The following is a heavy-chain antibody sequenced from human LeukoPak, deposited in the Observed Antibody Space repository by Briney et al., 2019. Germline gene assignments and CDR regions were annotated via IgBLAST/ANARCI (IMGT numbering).Heavy chain of an antibody. CDR3: SRGTYPYSSDN. Sequence: GGSLRLSCAASGFTFSDYYMHWVRQAPGKGLLWISHINGDGSRTGYADSVKGRFIISRDNAKNILYLQMNSLRAEDTAVYYCSRGTYPYSSDNWGQGALVTVSS. J-gene: IGHJ4*02. V-gene: IGHV3-74*01. CDR2: INGDGSRT. CDR1: GFTFSDYY. D-gene: IGHD3-10*01.